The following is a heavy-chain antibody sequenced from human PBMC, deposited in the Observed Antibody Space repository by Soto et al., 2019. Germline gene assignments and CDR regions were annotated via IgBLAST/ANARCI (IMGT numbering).Heavy chain of an antibody. CDR3: ARKTSGYSYGLYYSYGMCF. CDR2: IYYSGST. CDR1: GGSVSSGSYY. Sequence: SDTLSLTCTVSGGSVSSGSYYCSWIRQPPGKGLEWIGYIYYSGSTNYNPSLKSRVTISIDTSKNQFSLKLSSVTAADTAVYYCARKTSGYSYGLYYSYGMCFWGQGTTVTVSS. V-gene: IGHV4-61*01. D-gene: IGHD5-18*01. J-gene: IGHJ6*02.